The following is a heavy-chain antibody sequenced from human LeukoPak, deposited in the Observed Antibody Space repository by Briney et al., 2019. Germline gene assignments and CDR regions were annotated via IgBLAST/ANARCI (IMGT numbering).Heavy chain of an antibody. J-gene: IGHJ4*02. CDR3: AIDPVGGYSYGYPPPDY. Sequence: PGGSLRLSCAASGFTFSSYGMHWVRQAPGKGLEWVAFIRYDGSNKYYADSVKGRFTISRDNSKNTLYLQMNSLRAEDTAVYYCAIDPVGGYSYGYPPPDYWGQGTLVTVSS. V-gene: IGHV3-30*02. CDR1: GFTFSSYG. D-gene: IGHD5-18*01. CDR2: IRYDGSNK.